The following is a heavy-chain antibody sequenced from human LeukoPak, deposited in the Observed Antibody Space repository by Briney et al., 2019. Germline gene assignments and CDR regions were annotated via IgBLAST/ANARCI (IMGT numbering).Heavy chain of an antibody. CDR2: IYSGGST. V-gene: IGHV3-53*01. Sequence: PGGSLRLSCAASGFTVSSNYMSWVRQAPGKGLEWVSVIYSGGSTYYADSVKGRFTISRDNSRNTLYLQMDSLRAEDTAVYYCARVTDRSAKEDYLEYWGQGTLVTVSS. CDR3: ARVTDRSAKEDYLEY. CDR1: GFTVSSNY. J-gene: IGHJ4*02.